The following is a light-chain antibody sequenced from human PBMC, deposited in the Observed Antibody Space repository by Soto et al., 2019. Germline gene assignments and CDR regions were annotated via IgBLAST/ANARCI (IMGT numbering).Light chain of an antibody. CDR1: QTIGTF. Sequence: DIQVTQAPSSLSASVGDRVTITFRTSQTIGTFLNWYQQKPGKVPSLLISSASTLHSGVPSRFSASGSGTDFTLTITGLQPEDFATYYCQQSYLTWTFGQGTKV. J-gene: IGKJ1*01. CDR2: SAS. V-gene: IGKV1-39*01. CDR3: QQSYLTWT.